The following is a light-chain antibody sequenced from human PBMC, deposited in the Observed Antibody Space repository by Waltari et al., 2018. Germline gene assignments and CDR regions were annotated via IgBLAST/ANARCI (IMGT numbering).Light chain of an antibody. CDR1: CPTIGSNV. CDR2: RND. V-gene: IGLV1-44*01. CDR3: AAWDDSLNGHWV. Sequence: QSVLTQPPPESGTPWQRVTIPCSGSCPTIGSNVVNVYQQVPGTTPKLLIYRNDQRPSGVPDRISASKSGTSASLAISGLQSEDEAHYYCAAWDDSLNGHWVFGGGTKLTVL. J-gene: IGLJ2*01.